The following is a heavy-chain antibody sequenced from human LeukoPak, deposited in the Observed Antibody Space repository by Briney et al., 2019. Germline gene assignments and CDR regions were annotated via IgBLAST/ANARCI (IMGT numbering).Heavy chain of an antibody. J-gene: IGHJ5*02. Sequence: HAGGSLRLSCAASGFSLSTYSMSWVRQAPGKGLEWVSSIRGGGQDTYYADSVKGRFTISRDDSKDTLSLQMNSLRVEDTVKYYCAKIPWDGRGTFSWGQGTLVTVSS. V-gene: IGHV3-23*01. CDR2: IRGGGQDT. D-gene: IGHD2-15*01. CDR3: AKIPWDGRGTFS. CDR1: GFSLSTYS.